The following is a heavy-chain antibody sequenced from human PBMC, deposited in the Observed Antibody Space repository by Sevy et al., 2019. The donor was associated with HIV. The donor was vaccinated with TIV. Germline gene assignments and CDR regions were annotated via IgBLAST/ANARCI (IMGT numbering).Heavy chain of an antibody. J-gene: IGHJ2*01. CDR2: FYSTGST. Sequence: SEMSLTCTVYGGSISSYYWSWIRQPAGKGLEWIGRFYSTGSTNYNPSFNSRVTMSVDTSKNQFSLKLNSVTAADTAVYYCVRGGFPDSSGYFLYWYFDLWGRGTLVTVSS. CDR1: GGSISSYY. D-gene: IGHD3-22*01. V-gene: IGHV4-4*07. CDR3: VRGGFPDSSGYFLYWYFDL.